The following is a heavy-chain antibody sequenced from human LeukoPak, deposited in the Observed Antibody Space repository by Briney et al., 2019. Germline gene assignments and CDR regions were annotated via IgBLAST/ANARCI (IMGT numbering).Heavy chain of an antibody. J-gene: IGHJ6*03. CDR3: ARQQVTSFPKYYFFLDL. Sequence: GASVKVSCKAAGFIFSDFYILWVRQAPGQGFEWLGRMEPSFGVSTSAARFQGRVTLTADISISTAYMEVTTLTPDDTAVYFCARQQVTSFPKYYFFLDLWGGGTTVTVSS. V-gene: IGHV1-2*06. CDR2: MEPSFGVS. CDR1: GFIFSDFY. D-gene: IGHD2-21*02.